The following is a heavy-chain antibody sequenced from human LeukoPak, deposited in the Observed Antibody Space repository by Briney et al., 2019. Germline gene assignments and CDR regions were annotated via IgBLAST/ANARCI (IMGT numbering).Heavy chain of an antibody. CDR1: GGSISSGSYY. V-gene: IGHV4-39*07. Sequence: PSQTLSLTCTVSGGSISSGSYYWSWIRQPPGKGLEWIGEINHSGSTNYNPSLKSRVTISVDTSKNQFSLKLSSVTAADTAVYYCARGRRYYYYYGMDVWGQGTTVTVSS. CDR3: ARGRRYYYYYGMDV. J-gene: IGHJ6*02. CDR2: INHSGST.